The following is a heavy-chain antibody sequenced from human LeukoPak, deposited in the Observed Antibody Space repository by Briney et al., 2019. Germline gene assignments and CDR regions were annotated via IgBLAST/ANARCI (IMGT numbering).Heavy chain of an antibody. D-gene: IGHD4-17*01. CDR3: AKVSTGYGDYDY. CDR2: IIPILGIA. V-gene: IGHV1-69*04. Sequence: GSSVKVSCKASGGTFSSYAISWVRQAPGQGLEWMGRIIPILGIANYAQKFQGRVTITADKSTSTAYMELSSLRSEDTAVYYCAKVSTGYGDYDYWGQGTLVTVSS. J-gene: IGHJ4*02. CDR1: GGTFSSYA.